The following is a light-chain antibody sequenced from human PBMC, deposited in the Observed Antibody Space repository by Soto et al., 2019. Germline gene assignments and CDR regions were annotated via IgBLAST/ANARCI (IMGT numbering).Light chain of an antibody. V-gene: IGKV3-20*01. CDR1: QSVSSSY. Sequence: EIVLTQSPGTLSLSPGERATLSCRASQSVSSSYLAWYQQKPGQAPRLLIYGASSRATGIPDRFSGSGSGTDFTLTISRMEPEDFAVYYCQQYGSSPNTFGQVTMLE. CDR2: GAS. J-gene: IGKJ2*01. CDR3: QQYGSSPNT.